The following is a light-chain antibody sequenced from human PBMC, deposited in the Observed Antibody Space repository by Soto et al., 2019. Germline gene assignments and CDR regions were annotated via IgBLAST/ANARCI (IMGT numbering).Light chain of an antibody. J-gene: IGLJ1*01. CDR2: DVS. CDR1: SSEVGAYNY. Sequence: QSALTQSASVSGSPGQSITISCTGTSSEVGAYNYVSWYQQHPGKAPKLIIYDVSNRPSGVSNRFSGSKSGNTASLTISALQAEDEADYYCSSFTSSSTRVFGTGTKVTVL. CDR3: SSFTSSSTRV. V-gene: IGLV2-14*01.